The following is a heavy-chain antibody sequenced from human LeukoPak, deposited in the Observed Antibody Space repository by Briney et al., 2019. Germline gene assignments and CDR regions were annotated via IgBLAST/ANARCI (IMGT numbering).Heavy chain of an antibody. CDR2: ISGSGRTI. D-gene: IGHD3-16*01. V-gene: IGHV3-11*01. J-gene: IGHJ4*02. Sequence: PGGSLRLSCAASGFIFSDYYMTWIRQAPGKGLEWISYISGSGRTIFYADSVEGRFTISRDNAKNSLLLQMSSLRAEDTAVYYCARVPIYVRGSLRHFYFDYWGPGTLVTVSS. CDR3: ARVPIYVRGSLRHFYFDY. CDR1: GFIFSDYY.